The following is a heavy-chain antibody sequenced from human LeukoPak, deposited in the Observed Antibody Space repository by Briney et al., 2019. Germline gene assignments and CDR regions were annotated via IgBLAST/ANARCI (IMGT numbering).Heavy chain of an antibody. CDR1: GFTFSGFR. J-gene: IGHJ3*01. V-gene: IGHV3-7*03. Sequence: PGGSLRLSCAVSGFTFSGFRMSWSRQAPGKGLEWVASINSDGSEGYCADVGKGRFTISRDNAKNSLYLQINSLRAEDTAVYYCARSSYSSSSSVWGQGTMVTVSS. D-gene: IGHD6-6*01. CDR2: INSDGSEG. CDR3: ARSSYSSSSSV.